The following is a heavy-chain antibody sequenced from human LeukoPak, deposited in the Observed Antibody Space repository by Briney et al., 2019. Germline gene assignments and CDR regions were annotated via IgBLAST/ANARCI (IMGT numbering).Heavy chain of an antibody. CDR2: ISSGGVNT. J-gene: IGHJ4*02. V-gene: IGHV3-64*02. D-gene: IGHD6-13*01. CDR1: GFTFSTYA. CDR3: ARGRPPTGRLTAADEDFDY. Sequence: GGSLRLSCAASGFTFSTYAMHWVRQAPGKGLEHVSSISSGGVNTYYADSVRGRFTISRDNSKNTLYLHMGSLRAEDMAVYYCARGRPPTGRLTAADEDFDYWGQGTLVTVSS.